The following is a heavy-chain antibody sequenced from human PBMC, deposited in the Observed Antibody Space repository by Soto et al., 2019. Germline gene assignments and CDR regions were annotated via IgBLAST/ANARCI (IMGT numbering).Heavy chain of an antibody. CDR3: ARVEGEIVATCFDY. CDR2: ISAYNGNT. D-gene: IGHD5-12*01. V-gene: IGHV1-18*01. Sequence: ASVKVSCKASGYTFTSYGISWVRQALGQVLEWMGWISAYNGNTNYAQKLQGRVTMTTDTSTSTAYMELRSLRSDDTAVYYCARVEGEIVATCFDYWGQGTLVTVSS. CDR1: GYTFTSYG. J-gene: IGHJ4*02.